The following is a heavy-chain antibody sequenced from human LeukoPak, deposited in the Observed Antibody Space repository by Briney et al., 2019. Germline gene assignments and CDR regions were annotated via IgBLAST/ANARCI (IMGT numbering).Heavy chain of an antibody. J-gene: IGHJ4*02. V-gene: IGHV3-48*03. CDR3: ARENADFDY. CDR2: ISSSGSTI. Sequence: GGSLRLSCAASGFTFSSYEMNWVRQAPGKGLEWVSYISSSGSTIYYADSVKGRFTISRDNAKNTLYLQMNSLRAEDTAVYYCARENADFDYWGQGTLVTVSS. CDR1: GFTFSSYE.